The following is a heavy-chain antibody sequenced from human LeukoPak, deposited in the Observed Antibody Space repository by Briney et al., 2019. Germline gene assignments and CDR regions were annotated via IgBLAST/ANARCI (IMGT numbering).Heavy chain of an antibody. V-gene: IGHV3-23*01. CDR2: ISGSGGST. J-gene: IGHJ4*02. D-gene: IGHD1-1*01. CDR1: GFTFSSYA. Sequence: GGSLRLSCAASGFTFSSYAMSWVRQAPEKGLEWVSAISGSGGSTYYADSVKGRFTISRDNSKNTLYLQMNSLRGEDTGVYYCARDPVPATARHFDYWGQGTLVTVSS. CDR3: ARDPVPATARHFDY.